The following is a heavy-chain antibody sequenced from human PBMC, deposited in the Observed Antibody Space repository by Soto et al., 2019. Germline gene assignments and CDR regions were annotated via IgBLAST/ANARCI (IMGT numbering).Heavy chain of an antibody. CDR3: AREVYYYYMDV. Sequence: GGSLRLSCAASGFTFSDYYMSWIRQAPGKGLEWVSYISSSGSTIYYADSVKGRFTISRDNAKISLYLQMNSLRAGDTAVYYCAREVYYYYMDVWGKGTTVTVSS. V-gene: IGHV3-11*01. CDR2: ISSSGSTI. CDR1: GFTFSDYY. J-gene: IGHJ6*03.